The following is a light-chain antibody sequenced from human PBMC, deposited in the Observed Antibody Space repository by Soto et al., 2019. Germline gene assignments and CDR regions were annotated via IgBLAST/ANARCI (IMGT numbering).Light chain of an antibody. CDR2: GAS. CDR1: QSVSSSY. CDR3: QQYGSSRT. J-gene: IGKJ1*01. V-gene: IGKV3-20*01. Sequence: EIVLTQSPGTLSLSPGERATLSCRASQSVSSSYLAWYQQKPGQAPRLLIYGASSRATGIPDRFSGSGSGTDFTLTISRLEPEDFAVYYCQQYGSSRTFGQGTKVAI.